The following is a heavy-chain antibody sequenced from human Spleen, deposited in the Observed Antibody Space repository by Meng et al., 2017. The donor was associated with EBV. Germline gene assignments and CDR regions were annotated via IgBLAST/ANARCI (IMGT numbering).Heavy chain of an antibody. CDR1: GGSITTGGYS. CDR3: ARGGQYYYVNWFDP. Sequence: HLQGPASGWVIPSPPRPLPCDVSGGSITTGGYSWSWIRQPPGKGLEWIGYIYHDGSAYYNPSLRSRVTISEDRSKNQFSLKLSSVTAADTAVYYCARGGQYYYVNWFDPWGQGTLVTVSS. CDR2: IYHDGSA. D-gene: IGHD3-10*02. V-gene: IGHV4-30-2*01. J-gene: IGHJ5*02.